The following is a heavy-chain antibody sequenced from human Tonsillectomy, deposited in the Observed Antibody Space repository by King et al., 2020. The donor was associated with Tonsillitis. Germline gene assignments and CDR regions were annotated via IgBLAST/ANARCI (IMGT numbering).Heavy chain of an antibody. CDR3: AGRGGWGSRGIDYFDF. D-gene: IGHD2-21*01. CDR2: IHPRDSNT. Sequence: QLVQSGAEVKKPGESLKISCKGSGYSFSSYWIAWVRQTPGKGLEWMGIIHPRDSNTRYSPSFQGQVTISADKSISTAYLQGSSLKASATAMYYCAGRGGWGSRGIDYFDFWGQGTLVSVSS. J-gene: IGHJ4*02. V-gene: IGHV5-51*03. CDR1: GYSFSSYW.